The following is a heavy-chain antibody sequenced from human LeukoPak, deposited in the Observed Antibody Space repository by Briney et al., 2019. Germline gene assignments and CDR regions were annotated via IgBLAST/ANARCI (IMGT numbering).Heavy chain of an antibody. CDR3: ATHNIAMPGTGFDY. CDR2: IYHSGST. V-gene: IGHV4-39*01. Sequence: SETLSLTCSVSGGSISSSSYYWGWIRHPPGKGLEWIGSIYHSGSTYYNPSLKSRVTVSVDTSRNQFSLKLNSATAADTAVYYCATHNIAMPGTGFDYWGQGTLVSVSS. D-gene: IGHD2/OR15-2a*01. J-gene: IGHJ4*02. CDR1: GGSISSSSYY.